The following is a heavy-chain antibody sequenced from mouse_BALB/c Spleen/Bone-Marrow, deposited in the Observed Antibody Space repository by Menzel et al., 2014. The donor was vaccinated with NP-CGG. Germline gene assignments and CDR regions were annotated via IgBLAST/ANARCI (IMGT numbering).Heavy chain of an antibody. V-gene: IGHV1-54*01. D-gene: IGHD2-3*01. CDR1: GYAFTDYL. CDR2: INPGSGST. Sequence: VQLQQSGAELVRPGTSVKVSCKASGYAFTDYLMEWLKQRPGQGLEWIGVINPGSGSTNYNEKFKDKATLTADKSFSTAYMQLSSLTSDDSAVYFCARYDGYFDYWGQGTFLTVSS. CDR3: ARYDGYFDY. J-gene: IGHJ2*02.